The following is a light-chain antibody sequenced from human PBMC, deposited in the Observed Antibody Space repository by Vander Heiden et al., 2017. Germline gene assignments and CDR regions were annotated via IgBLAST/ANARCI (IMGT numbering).Light chain of an antibody. CDR3: MQDLRTPLT. J-gene: IGKJ4*01. Sequence: DTVMTQSPLTPPVCPGASASTSCRSRQSLLYSNRSHYLDWYLQKPGQSPQLLIYLGSNRASGVPGRFSGSGSGTDFTLKISRVEADDVAIYYCMQDLRTPLTFGEGTKVEIK. CDR1: QSLLYSNRSHY. V-gene: IGKV2-28*01. CDR2: LGS.